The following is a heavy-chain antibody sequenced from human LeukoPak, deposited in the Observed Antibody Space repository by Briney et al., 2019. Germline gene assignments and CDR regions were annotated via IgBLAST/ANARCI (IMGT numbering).Heavy chain of an antibody. Sequence: PGGSLRLSCTASGFTLTTYAMNWVRQAPGKGLEWVSSISSSSSYIYYADSVKGRFTISRDNAKNSLYLQMNSLRAEDTAVYYCARSPSGWYPDWFDPWGQGTLVTVSS. J-gene: IGHJ5*02. V-gene: IGHV3-21*01. CDR1: GFTLTTYA. CDR2: ISSSSSYI. CDR3: ARSPSGWYPDWFDP. D-gene: IGHD6-19*01.